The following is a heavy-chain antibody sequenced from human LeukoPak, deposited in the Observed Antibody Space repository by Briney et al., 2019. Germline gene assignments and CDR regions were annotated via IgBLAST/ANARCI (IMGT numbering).Heavy chain of an antibody. D-gene: IGHD6-13*01. J-gene: IGHJ4*02. CDR2: ISSSSSYI. CDR3: ARSSSSWQILLDY. Sequence: GGSLRLSCAASGFTFSSYSMNWVRQAPGKGLEWVSSISSSSSYIYYADSVKGRFTISRDNAKNSLYLQMNSLRAEDTAVYYCARSSSSWQILLDYWGQGTLVTVSS. CDR1: GFTFSSYS. V-gene: IGHV3-21*01.